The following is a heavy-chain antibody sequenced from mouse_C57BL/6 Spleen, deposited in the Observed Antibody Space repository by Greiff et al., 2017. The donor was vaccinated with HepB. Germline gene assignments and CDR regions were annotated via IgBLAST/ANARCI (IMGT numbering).Heavy chain of an antibody. V-gene: IGHV1-64*01. CDR2: IHPNSGST. D-gene: IGHD1-1*01. CDR1: GYTFTSYW. CDR3: AAYYGSSSLDY. J-gene: IGHJ2*01. Sequence: VQLQQPGAELVKPGASVKLSCKASGYTFTSYWMHWVKQRPGQGLEWIGMIHPNSGSTNYNEKFKSKATLTVDKSSSTAYMQLSSLKSEDSAVYYCAAYYGSSSLDYWGQGTTLTVSS.